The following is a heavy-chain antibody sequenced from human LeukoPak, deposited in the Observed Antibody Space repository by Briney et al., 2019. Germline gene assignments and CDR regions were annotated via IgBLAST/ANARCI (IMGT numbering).Heavy chain of an antibody. CDR2: ISGSGAST. CDR3: AKDVGKWESLHFFDY. J-gene: IGHJ4*02. CDR1: GFTVSSSY. Sequence: GGSLRLSCAASGFTVSSSYMTWVRQAPGKGLEWISGISGSGASTYYADSVKGRFTISRDDSRNTLYLQMNSLRGDDTAVYYCAKDVGKWESLHFFDYWGQGTLVTVSS. V-gene: IGHV3-23*01. D-gene: IGHD1-26*01.